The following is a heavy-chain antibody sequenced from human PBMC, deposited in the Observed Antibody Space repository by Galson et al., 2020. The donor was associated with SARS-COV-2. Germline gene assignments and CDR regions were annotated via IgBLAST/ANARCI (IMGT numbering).Heavy chain of an antibody. Sequence: QAGGSLRLSCAASGFTFSSYAMSWVRQAPGKGLEWVSAISGSGGSTYYADSVKGRFTISRDNSKNTLYLQMNSLRAEDTAVYYCAKGLGHYDILTGYYIPLGYYYYGMDVWGQGTTVTVSS. J-gene: IGHJ6*02. CDR2: ISGSGGST. V-gene: IGHV3-23*01. CDR3: AKGLGHYDILTGYYIPLGYYYYGMDV. D-gene: IGHD3-9*01. CDR1: GFTFSSYA.